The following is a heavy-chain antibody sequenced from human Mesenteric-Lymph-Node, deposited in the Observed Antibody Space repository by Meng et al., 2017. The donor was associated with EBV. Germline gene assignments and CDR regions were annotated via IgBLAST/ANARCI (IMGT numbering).Heavy chain of an antibody. J-gene: IGHJ4*02. CDR2: IYYSGRT. CDR1: GGSITSCH. D-gene: IGHD3-16*01. V-gene: IGHV4-59*01. CDR3: ARGDVYDY. Sequence: LRESGPGLVKPSPTLSLTCTAAGGSITSCHWNWIRQPPGKGLEWIGYIYYSGRTNYNPSLKSRVTISVDTSKNQFSLKLSSVTAADTAVYYCARGDVYDYWGQGTLVTVSS.